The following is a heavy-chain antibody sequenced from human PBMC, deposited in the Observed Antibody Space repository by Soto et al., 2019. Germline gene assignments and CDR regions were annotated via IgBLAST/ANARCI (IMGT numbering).Heavy chain of an antibody. D-gene: IGHD5-12*01. CDR2: IRSKTYAETT. CDR3: TRDRSTVATLNFDY. Sequence: GGSLRLSCTASGFTFGDYAMSWFRQAPGKGLEWVGFIRSKTYAETTEYAASVKGRFTISRDDSKSIGYLQMNSLKTEDTSVYYCTRDRSTVATLNFDYWGQGTLVTVPS. J-gene: IGHJ4*02. V-gene: IGHV3-49*03. CDR1: GFTFGDYA.